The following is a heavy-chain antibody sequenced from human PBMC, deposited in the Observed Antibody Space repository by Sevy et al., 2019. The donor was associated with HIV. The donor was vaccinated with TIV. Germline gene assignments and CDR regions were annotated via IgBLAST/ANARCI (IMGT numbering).Heavy chain of an antibody. CDR1: GFTFSSYS. D-gene: IGHD6-13*01. Sequence: GGSLRLSCAASGFTFSSYSMNWVRQAPGKGLEWVSSISSSSSYIYYADSVKGRFTISRDNAKNSLYLQMNRLRAEDTAVYYCARATGIAAAGGNWFDPWGQGTLVTVSS. J-gene: IGHJ5*02. CDR2: ISSSSSYI. V-gene: IGHV3-21*01. CDR3: ARATGIAAAGGNWFDP.